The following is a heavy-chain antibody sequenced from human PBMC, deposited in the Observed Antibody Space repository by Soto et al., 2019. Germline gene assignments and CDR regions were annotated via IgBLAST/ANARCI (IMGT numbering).Heavy chain of an antibody. J-gene: IGHJ3*02. Sequence: PSETLSLTCTVSGGSISSYYWSCIRQPPGRGLEWIGYIYYSGSTNYNPSLKSRVTISVDTSKNQFSLKLSSVTAADTAVYYCARNYGLGAFDIWGQGTMVTVS. CDR3: ARNYGLGAFDI. CDR2: IYYSGST. V-gene: IGHV4-59*01. CDR1: GGSISSYY. D-gene: IGHD3-10*01.